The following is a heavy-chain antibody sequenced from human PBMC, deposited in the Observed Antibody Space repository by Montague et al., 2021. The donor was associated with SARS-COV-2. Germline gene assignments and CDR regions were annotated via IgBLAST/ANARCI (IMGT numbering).Heavy chain of an antibody. Sequence: SETLSLTFTVSRDSISSHNYFWAWIRQPPGKGLEWIGSVDYSGLTFYNPSLESRVTISVDTSKKQFSLKVNSVTAADTAVYYCAKDGEALAWGTFDIWGQGTMVTVSS. V-gene: IGHV4-39*07. CDR2: VDYSGLT. CDR3: AKDGEALAWGTFDI. J-gene: IGHJ3*02. CDR1: RDSISSHNYF. D-gene: IGHD3-10*01.